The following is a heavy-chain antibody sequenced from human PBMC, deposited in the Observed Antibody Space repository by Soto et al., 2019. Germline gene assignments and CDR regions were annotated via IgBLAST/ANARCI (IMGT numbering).Heavy chain of an antibody. V-gene: IGHV1-18*01. J-gene: IGHJ3*02. CDR3: AATDYGDGDAFDI. CDR1: GYTFTSYS. CDR2: ISAYNGNT. D-gene: IGHD4-17*01. Sequence: ASVKVSCKASGYTFTSYSISWVRQAPGQGLEWMGWISAYNGNTNYAQKLQGRVTMTTDTSTSTAYMELRSLRSDDTAVYYCAATDYGDGDAFDIWGQGTMVTVSS.